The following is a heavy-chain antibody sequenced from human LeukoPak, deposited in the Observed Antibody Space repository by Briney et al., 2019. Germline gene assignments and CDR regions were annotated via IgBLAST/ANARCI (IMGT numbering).Heavy chain of an antibody. CDR2: IYYSGST. CDR1: GGSISSGSYY. Sequence: PSQTLSLTCTVSGGSISSGSYYWSWIRQPPGKGLEWIGSIYYSGSTYYNPSLKSRVTISVDTSKNQFSLKLSSVTAADTAVYYCARVFVVGEMATISGNAFDIWGQGTMVTVSS. D-gene: IGHD5-24*01. CDR3: ARVFVVGEMATISGNAFDI. V-gene: IGHV4-39*07. J-gene: IGHJ3*02.